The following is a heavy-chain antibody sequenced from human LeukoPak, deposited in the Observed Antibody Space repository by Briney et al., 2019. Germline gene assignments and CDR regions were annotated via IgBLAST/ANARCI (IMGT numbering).Heavy chain of an antibody. CDR3: ASMGLYSNYRDY. V-gene: IGHV3-21*01. J-gene: IGHJ4*02. CDR1: GFTFSSYS. CDR2: ISSSSSYK. Sequence: PGGSLRLSCAASGFTFSSYSMNWVRQAPGKGLEWVSSISSSSSYKYYADSVKGRFTISRDNAKNSLYLQMNSLRAEDTAVYYCASMGLYSNYRDYWGQGTLVTVSS. D-gene: IGHD4-11*01.